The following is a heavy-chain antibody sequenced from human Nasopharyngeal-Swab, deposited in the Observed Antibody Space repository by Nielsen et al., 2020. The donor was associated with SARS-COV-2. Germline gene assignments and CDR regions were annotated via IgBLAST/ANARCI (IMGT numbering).Heavy chain of an antibody. Sequence: SVKVSCKASGGTFSSYAISWVRQAPGQGLEWMGGIIPIFGTANYAQKFQGRVTITADESTSTAYMELSSLRSKDTAVYYCAREAVDYYDSSGYGPWYFDYWGQGTLVTVSS. V-gene: IGHV1-69*13. J-gene: IGHJ4*02. CDR3: AREAVDYYDSSGYGPWYFDY. CDR2: IIPIFGTA. D-gene: IGHD3-22*01. CDR1: GGTFSSYA.